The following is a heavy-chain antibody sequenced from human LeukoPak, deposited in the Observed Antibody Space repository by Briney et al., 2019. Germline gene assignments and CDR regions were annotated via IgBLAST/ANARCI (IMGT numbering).Heavy chain of an antibody. CDR1: GGSFSGYY. D-gene: IGHD3-10*01. CDR2: INHSGST. CDR3: ARRGFDYYGSGRTFDY. V-gene: IGHV4-34*01. Sequence: PSETLSLTCAVYGGSFSGYYGSWIRQPPGKGLEWIGEINHSGSTNYNPSLKSRVTVSVDTSKNQFSLKLSSVTAADTAVYYCARRGFDYYGSGRTFDYWGQGTLVTVSS. J-gene: IGHJ4*02.